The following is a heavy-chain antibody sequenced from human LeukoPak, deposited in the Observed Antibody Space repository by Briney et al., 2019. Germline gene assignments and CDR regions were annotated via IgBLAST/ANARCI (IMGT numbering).Heavy chain of an antibody. Sequence: SETLSLTCTVSGGSISSYYWSWIRQPPRKGLEWIGYIYTSGSTNYNPSLKSRVTISVDTSKNQFSLKLSFVTAADTAVYYCARLQSSSNVWGKGTTVTVSS. CDR2: IYTSGST. CDR1: GGSISSYY. CDR3: ARLQSSSNV. V-gene: IGHV4-4*09. J-gene: IGHJ6*04. D-gene: IGHD2-2*01.